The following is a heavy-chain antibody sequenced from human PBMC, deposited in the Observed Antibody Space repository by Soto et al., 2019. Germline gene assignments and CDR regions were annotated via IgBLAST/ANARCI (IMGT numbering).Heavy chain of an antibody. CDR3: ASVYDFWSGGDY. CDR1: GFTFSSYS. CDR2: ISSSSYI. V-gene: IGHV3-21*01. J-gene: IGHJ4*02. Sequence: PGGSLRLSCAASGFTFSSYSMNWVRQAPGKGLEWVSSISSSSYIYYADSVKGRFTISRDNAKNSLYLQMNSLRAEDTAVYYCASVYDFWSGGDYWGQGTLVTVSS. D-gene: IGHD3-3*01.